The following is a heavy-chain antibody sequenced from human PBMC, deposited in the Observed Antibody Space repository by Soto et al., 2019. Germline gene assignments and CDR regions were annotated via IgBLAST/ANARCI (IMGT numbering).Heavy chain of an antibody. Sequence: QVQLVESGGGVVQPGRSLRLSCAASGFTFSSYGMHWVRQAPGKGLEWVAVIWYDGNNKYYADSVRGRFTISRDNSKKPLEXRXNXXRAEDTAVYYCPRDSFADNGDYGAVDYYNYYGMDVWGQGATVTVSS. CDR2: IWYDGNNK. V-gene: IGHV3-33*01. J-gene: IGHJ6*02. CDR1: GFTFSSYG. D-gene: IGHD4-17*01. CDR3: PRDSFADNGDYGAVDYYNYYGMDV.